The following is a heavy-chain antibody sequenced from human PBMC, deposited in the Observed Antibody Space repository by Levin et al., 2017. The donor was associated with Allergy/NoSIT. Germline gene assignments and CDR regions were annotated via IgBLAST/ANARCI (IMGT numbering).Heavy chain of an antibody. Sequence: NTSETLSLTCTVSGGSISSSSYYWGWIRQPPGKGLEWIGSIYYSGSTYYNPSLKSRVTISVDTSKNQFSLKLSSVTAADTAVYYCARQSVPAAIFNGEDMDYWGQGTLVTVSS. D-gene: IGHD2-2*01. V-gene: IGHV4-39*01. CDR2: IYYSGST. CDR1: GGSISSSSYY. CDR3: ARQSVPAAIFNGEDMDY. J-gene: IGHJ4*02.